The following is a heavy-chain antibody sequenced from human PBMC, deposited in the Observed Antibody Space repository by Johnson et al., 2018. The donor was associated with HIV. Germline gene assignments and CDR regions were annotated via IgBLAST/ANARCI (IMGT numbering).Heavy chain of an antibody. CDR1: GFTFDDYG. CDR2: INWNGGST. V-gene: IGHV3-20*04. Sequence: VQLVESGGGVVQPGRSLRLSCAASGFTFDDYGMSWVRQAPGKGLEWVSGINWNGGSTGYADSVKGLFTISRDNAKKSLYLQMHSLRAEDTAFYYCATESRYCSGGSCQDAFDIWGQGTMVTVSS. J-gene: IGHJ3*02. D-gene: IGHD2-15*01. CDR3: ATESRYCSGGSCQDAFDI.